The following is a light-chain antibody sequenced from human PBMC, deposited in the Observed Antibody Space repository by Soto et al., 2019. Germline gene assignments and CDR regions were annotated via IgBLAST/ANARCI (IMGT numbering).Light chain of an antibody. CDR2: GAS. CDR3: HQYGGSPQT. Sequence: EIVLTQSPGTLSLSPGERATLSCRASQSVSNYLAWYQREPGQAPRLLIYGASSRATGIPDRFSGNGSGTDFTLTISRLEPEDFAVYYCHQYGGSPQTFRQGTKV. V-gene: IGKV3-20*01. J-gene: IGKJ1*01. CDR1: QSVSNY.